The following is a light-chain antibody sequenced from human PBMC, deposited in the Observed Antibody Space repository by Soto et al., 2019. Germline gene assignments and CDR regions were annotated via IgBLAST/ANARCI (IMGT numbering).Light chain of an antibody. Sequence: QSFLTQPPSVSGSPGQSVTISCSGTIDDVTAYYRVSWYQQTPGTAPKLMIYDVSNRPSGVPDRFSGSRSGNTASLTISGLQAEDEGDYYCSVYTRTSTYVFGTGTKATVL. CDR2: DVS. V-gene: IGLV2-18*01. CDR1: IDDVTAYYR. CDR3: SVYTRTSTYV. J-gene: IGLJ1*01.